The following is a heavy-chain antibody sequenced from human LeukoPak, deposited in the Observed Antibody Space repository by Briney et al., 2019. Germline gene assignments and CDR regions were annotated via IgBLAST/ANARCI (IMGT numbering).Heavy chain of an antibody. CDR2: ISYDGSNK. D-gene: IGHD3-22*01. J-gene: IGHJ4*02. CDR3: VRSDSTGYYDPSYFDY. V-gene: IGHV3-30*04. CDR1: GFSFSDYP. Sequence: PGGSLRLSCAASGFSFSDYPMHWVRQAPGKGLDWVALISYDGSNKNYADSVKGRFTISRDNAKNTLYLQMISLRAEDTAVYYCVRSDSTGYYDPSYFDYRGQGTLVTVSS.